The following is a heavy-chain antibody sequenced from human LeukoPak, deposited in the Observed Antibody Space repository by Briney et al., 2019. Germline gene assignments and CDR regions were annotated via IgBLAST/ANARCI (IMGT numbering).Heavy chain of an antibody. D-gene: IGHD2-15*01. CDR3: ARVLETDCRGGSCYSGLDY. V-gene: IGHV3-21*01. Sequence: GGSLRLSCAASGFTFSSYNMNWVRQAPGRGLEWVSSTSRTGSYIYYADSVKGRFTISRDNAQNSLYLQMNSLRVEDTAVYYCARVLETDCRGGSCYSGLDYWGQGTLVTVSS. CDR2: TSRTGSYI. J-gene: IGHJ4*02. CDR1: GFTFSSYN.